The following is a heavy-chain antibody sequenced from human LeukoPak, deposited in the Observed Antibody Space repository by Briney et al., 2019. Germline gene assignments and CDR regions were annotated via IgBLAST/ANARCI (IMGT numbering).Heavy chain of an antibody. Sequence: SVKVSCKASGGTFSSYAISWVRQAPGQGLEWMGGIIPIFGTANYAQKFQGRVTITTDESTSTAYMELSSLRSEDTAVYYCARGRSGDYSNYENYYYYYYMDVWGKGTTVTVSS. CDR3: ARGRSGDYSNYENYYYYYYMDV. CDR2: IIPIFGTA. J-gene: IGHJ6*03. D-gene: IGHD4-11*01. V-gene: IGHV1-69*05. CDR1: GGTFSSYA.